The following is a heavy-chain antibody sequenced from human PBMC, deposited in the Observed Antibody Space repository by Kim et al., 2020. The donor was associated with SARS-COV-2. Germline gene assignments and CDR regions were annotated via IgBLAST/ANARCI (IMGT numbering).Heavy chain of an antibody. CDR2: IYSGDKT. D-gene: IGHD6-13*01. Sequence: GGSLRLSCAASGVTVSSNYMSWLRQAPGKGLEWLSVIYSGDKTYYVESVKGRLTISRDNSKNTLYLQMSSLRVEDTAVYYCATNLAAAGVVWGQGTLGT. J-gene: IGHJ4*02. CDR1: GVTVSSNY. V-gene: IGHV3-66*01. CDR3: ATNLAAAGVV.